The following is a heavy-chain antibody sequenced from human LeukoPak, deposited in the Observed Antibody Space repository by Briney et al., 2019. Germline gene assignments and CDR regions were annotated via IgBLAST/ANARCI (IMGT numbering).Heavy chain of an antibody. CDR3: ARDLTNYYDSSGYLNWFDP. J-gene: IGHJ5*02. V-gene: IGHV4-4*07. CDR2: IYTSGSI. Sequence: SETLSLTCTVSGGSISSYYWSWIRQPAGKGLEWIGRIYTSGSINYNPSLKSRVTMSVDTSKNQFSLKLSSVTAADTAVYYCARDLTNYYDSSGYLNWFDPWGQGTLVTVSS. CDR1: GGSISSYY. D-gene: IGHD3-22*01.